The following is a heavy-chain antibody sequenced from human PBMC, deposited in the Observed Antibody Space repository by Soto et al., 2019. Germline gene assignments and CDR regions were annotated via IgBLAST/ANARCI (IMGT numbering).Heavy chain of an antibody. CDR1: GYTLTGYY. V-gene: IGHV1-3*01. Sequence: ASVKVSCKASGYTLTGYYMHWVRQAPGQRLEWMGWINAGNGNTKYSQKFQGRVTITRDTSASTAYMELSSLRSEDTAVYYCAREFEYSSSSSAFDIWGQGTMVTVSS. D-gene: IGHD6-6*01. CDR2: INAGNGNT. CDR3: AREFEYSSSSSAFDI. J-gene: IGHJ3*02.